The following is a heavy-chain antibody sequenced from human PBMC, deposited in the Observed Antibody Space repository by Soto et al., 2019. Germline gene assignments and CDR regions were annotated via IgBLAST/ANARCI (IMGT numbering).Heavy chain of an antibody. CDR1: GFTFDDYT. Sequence: EVQLVESGGVVVQPGGSLRLSCAASGFTFDDYTMHWVRQAPGKGLEWVSLISWDGGSTYYADSVKGRFTISRDNSKNALYLQMNSLRTEDTALYYCAKDTHSSGYALDYWGQGTLVTVSS. V-gene: IGHV3-43*01. CDR2: ISWDGGST. D-gene: IGHD3-22*01. CDR3: AKDTHSSGYALDY. J-gene: IGHJ4*02.